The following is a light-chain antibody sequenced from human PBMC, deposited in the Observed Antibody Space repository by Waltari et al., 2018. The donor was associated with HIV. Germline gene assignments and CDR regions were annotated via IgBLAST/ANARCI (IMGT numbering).Light chain of an antibody. CDR2: ANN. V-gene: IGLV1-47*01. CDR3: AVWDDTLRGGV. CDR1: SSNIGSYS. J-gene: IGLJ2*01. Sequence: QSVLTQPPSASGTPGQRVTISCSGGSSNIGSYSVNCYKQFPGAAPELLGYANNQRLSGVPDRFSGSKSGTSASLAISGLRSEDEADYYCAVWDDTLRGGVFGGGTKLTVL.